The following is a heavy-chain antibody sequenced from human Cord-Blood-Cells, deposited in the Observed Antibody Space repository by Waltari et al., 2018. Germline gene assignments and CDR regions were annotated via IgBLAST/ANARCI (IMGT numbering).Heavy chain of an antibody. CDR2: IWDDGSNK. J-gene: IGHJ4*02. CDR1: GFTFSSYG. Sequence: QVQLVESGGGVVQPGRSLRLSCAASGFTFSSYGMHWVRQAPGKGVEWVAVIWDDGSNKYYADSVKGRFTISRDNSKNTLYLQMNSLRAEDTAMYYCAKEGNGDYVDYWGQGTLVTVSS. V-gene: IGHV3-30*18. D-gene: IGHD1-1*01. CDR3: AKEGNGDYVDY.